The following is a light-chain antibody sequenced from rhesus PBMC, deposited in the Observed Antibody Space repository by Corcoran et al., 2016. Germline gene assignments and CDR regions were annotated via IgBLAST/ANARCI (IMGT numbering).Light chain of an antibody. V-gene: IGKV1-21*01. CDR3: QQYNSAPPCT. J-gene: IGKJ3*01. CDR2: KAA. Sequence: DIQMTQSPSSLSASVGDRVTITCRASQGLSSWLAWYQQKPGKAPKLLIYKAASLESGVPSRFRGGGSGTEFPLTLSSLQPENFATYYCQQYNSAPPCTFGPGTKLDIK. CDR1: QGLSSW.